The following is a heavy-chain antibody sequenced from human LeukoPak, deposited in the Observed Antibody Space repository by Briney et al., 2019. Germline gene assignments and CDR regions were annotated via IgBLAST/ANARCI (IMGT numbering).Heavy chain of an antibody. Sequence: GGSLRLSCAASGFTFSSYWMSWVRQAPGEGLEWLANINPDGGDKNYVDSMKGRFTISRDNAKNSVYLEINSLRAGDTAVYYCARPTRSSSPEYWGQGTLLTVSS. CDR1: GFTFSSYW. CDR3: ARPTRSSSPEY. D-gene: IGHD6-13*01. J-gene: IGHJ4*02. V-gene: IGHV3-7*01. CDR2: INPDGGDK.